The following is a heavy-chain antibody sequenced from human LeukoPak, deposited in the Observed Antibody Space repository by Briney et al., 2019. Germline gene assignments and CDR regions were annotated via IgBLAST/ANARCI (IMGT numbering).Heavy chain of an antibody. J-gene: IGHJ4*02. CDR1: GFTFSNAW. V-gene: IGHV3-15*01. Sequence: GGSLRLSCAASGFTFSNAWMSWVRQAPGKGLEWVGRIKSKTDGGTTDYAAPVKGRFTISRDDSKNTLYLQMNSLRAEDTAVYYCAKDQSGSSPPFDYWGQGTLVTVSS. CDR3: AKDQSGSSPPFDY. D-gene: IGHD6-6*01. CDR2: IKSKTDGGTT.